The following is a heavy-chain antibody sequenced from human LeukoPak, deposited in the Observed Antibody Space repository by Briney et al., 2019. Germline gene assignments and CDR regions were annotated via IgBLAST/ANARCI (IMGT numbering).Heavy chain of an antibody. CDR3: ARAPLSGPFDY. CDR2: IYHSGST. J-gene: IGHJ4*02. V-gene: IGHV4-30-2*01. CDR1: GGSISSGGYS. Sequence: SETLSLTCAVSGGSISSGGYSWSWIRQPPGKGLEWIGYIYHSGSTYYNPSLKSRVTISVDRSKNQFSLKLSSVTAADTAVYYCARAPLSGPFDYWGQGTLVTVSS. D-gene: IGHD3-10*01.